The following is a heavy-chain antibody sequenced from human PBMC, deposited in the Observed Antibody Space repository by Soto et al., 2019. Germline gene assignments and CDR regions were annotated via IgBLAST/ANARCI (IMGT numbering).Heavy chain of an antibody. CDR1: GFTFRSYA. CDR3: AKRAPSYFEL. V-gene: IGHV3-23*01. Sequence: EVHLLESGGGLVQPGGSLRLSCAASGFTFRSYALSWVRQAPGKGLDWVSTISEGGGTPFYADSVKGRSTISRDNAKNILLLQMNSLTSEDTAVYYCAKRAPSYFELWGRGALVTVSS. CDR2: ISEGGGTP. J-gene: IGHJ2*01.